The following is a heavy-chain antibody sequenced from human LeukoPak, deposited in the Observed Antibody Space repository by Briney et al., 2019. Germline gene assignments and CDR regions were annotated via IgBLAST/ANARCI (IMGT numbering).Heavy chain of an antibody. Sequence: GASVKVSCKASGYTFTSYGISWVRQAPGQGLEWMGWISAYNGNTNYAQKLQGRVTMTRDTSTSTVYMELSSLRSEDTAVYYCAGVSVGGAASFAGGVADLDYWGQGTLVTVSS. D-gene: IGHD2-15*01. V-gene: IGHV1-18*01. J-gene: IGHJ4*02. CDR1: GYTFTSYG. CDR3: AGVSVGGAASFAGGVADLDY. CDR2: ISAYNGNT.